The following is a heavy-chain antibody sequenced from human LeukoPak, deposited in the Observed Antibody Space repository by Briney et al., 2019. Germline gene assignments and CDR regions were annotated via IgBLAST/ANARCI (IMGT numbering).Heavy chain of an antibody. J-gene: IGHJ3*02. CDR2: TYYRSKWYN. Sequence: KSSQTLSLTCAISGDSVSSNSAAWNCIRQSPSRGLEGLGRTYYRSKWYNDYAVSVKSRITINPDTSKNQFSLQLNSVTPEDTAVYYCARDSPGVGTSGSYWGLAAFDIWGQGTMVTVSS. V-gene: IGHV6-1*01. CDR3: ARDSPGVGTSGSYWGLAAFDI. CDR1: GDSVSSNSAA. D-gene: IGHD1-26*01.